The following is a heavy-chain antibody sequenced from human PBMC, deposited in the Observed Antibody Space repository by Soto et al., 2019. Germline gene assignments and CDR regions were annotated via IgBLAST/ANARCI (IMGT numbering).Heavy chain of an antibody. Sequence: GGSLRLSCAASGFTFSSYAMHWVRQAPGKGLEWVAVISYDGSNKYYADSVKGRFTISRDNSKNTLYLQMNSLRAEDTAVYYCARNRITIFGVVIKGMDVWGQGTTVTVSS. D-gene: IGHD3-3*01. CDR2: ISYDGSNK. CDR3: ARNRITIFGVVIKGMDV. J-gene: IGHJ6*02. CDR1: GFTFSSYA. V-gene: IGHV3-30-3*01.